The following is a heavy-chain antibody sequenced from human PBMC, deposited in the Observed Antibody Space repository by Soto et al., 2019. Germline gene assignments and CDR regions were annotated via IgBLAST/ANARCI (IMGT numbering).Heavy chain of an antibody. D-gene: IGHD5-12*01. J-gene: IGHJ6*02. V-gene: IGHV5-51*01. CDR2: IYPDESDT. Sequence: GESLKISGKGSGCSFTKYWIGWVRQMPGKGLEWMAIIYPDESDTKYSPSFQGQVTISADNSISTAYLQWSSLKASDTAMYYCVRMGFSGGGYLSYYYYGMDIWGQGTTVTVSS. CDR1: GCSFTKYW. CDR3: VRMGFSGGGYLSYYYYGMDI.